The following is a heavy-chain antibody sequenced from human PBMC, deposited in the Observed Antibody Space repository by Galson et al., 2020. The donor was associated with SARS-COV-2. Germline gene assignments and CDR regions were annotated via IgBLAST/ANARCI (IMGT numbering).Heavy chain of an antibody. J-gene: IGHJ5*02. V-gene: IGHV4-39*07. CDR1: GASIRSSEYY. CDR3: AGPVAATMWGDNWFDP. CDR2: FYYSGDM. Sequence: SETLSLTCTVSGASIRSSEYYWGWIRQPPGKGLEWIGSFYYSGDMYYNPSLKSRVTISLDTSKNQFSLNLNSVTAADTAIYYCAGPVAATMWGDNWFDPWGQGTLVTVSS. D-gene: IGHD1-26*01.